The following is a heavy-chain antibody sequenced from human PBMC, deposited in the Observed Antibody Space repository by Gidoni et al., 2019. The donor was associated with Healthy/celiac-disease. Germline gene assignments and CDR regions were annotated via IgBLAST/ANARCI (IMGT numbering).Heavy chain of an antibody. CDR1: GFTFSRYG. Sequence: QVQLVESGGGVVQPGRSLRLSCAASGFTFSRYGMHWVRQAPGKGLEWVAVISYDGSNKYYADSVKGRFTISRDNSKNTLYLQMNSLRAEDTAVYYCAKGPYTSGGSRQDHFDYWGQGTLVTVSS. J-gene: IGHJ4*02. D-gene: IGHD2-15*01. CDR2: ISYDGSNK. V-gene: IGHV3-30*18. CDR3: AKGPYTSGGSRQDHFDY.